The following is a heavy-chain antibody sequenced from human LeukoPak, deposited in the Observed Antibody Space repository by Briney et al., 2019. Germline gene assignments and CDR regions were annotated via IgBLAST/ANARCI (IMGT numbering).Heavy chain of an antibody. J-gene: IGHJ4*02. CDR1: GGSISSSTYY. CDR3: QKTAYDILTGYYNVDY. CDR2: IYYSGST. D-gene: IGHD3-9*01. V-gene: IGHV4-39*01. Sequence: SETLSLTCTVSGGSISSSTYYRGWIRQPPGKELEWIGSIYYSGSTYYNPSLKSRVTISVDTSKNQFSLKLSSVTAADTVFFFKQKTAYDILTGYYNVDYWGQGTLVTVSS.